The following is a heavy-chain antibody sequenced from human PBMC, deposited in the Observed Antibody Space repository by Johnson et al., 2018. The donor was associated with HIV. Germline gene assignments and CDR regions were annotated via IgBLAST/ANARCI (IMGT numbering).Heavy chain of an antibody. CDR2: IRYDDSNK. V-gene: IGHV3-30*02. J-gene: IGHJ3*02. D-gene: IGHD3-22*01. Sequence: QVQLVESGGGLVKPGGSLRLSCAASGFTFSSYGMHWVRQAPGKGLGWVAFIRYDDSNKYYASSVKGRFTISRDNSKNMLYLQLSSLGAEDTAVYYCAKEGYYDSSGYYHRAFDIWGQGTMVTVSS. CDR3: AKEGYYDSSGYYHRAFDI. CDR1: GFTFSSYG.